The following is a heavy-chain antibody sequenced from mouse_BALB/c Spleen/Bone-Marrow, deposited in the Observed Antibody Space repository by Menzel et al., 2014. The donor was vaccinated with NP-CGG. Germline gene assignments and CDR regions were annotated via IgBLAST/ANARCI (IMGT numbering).Heavy chain of an antibody. D-gene: IGHD1-1*01. V-gene: IGHV14-3*02. J-gene: IGHJ2*01. CDR3: ARYCYGSSYVDN. Sequence: VHLQQPGAELVKPGASVKLSCTAPGFNIKDTYMHWVKQRPEQGLEWIGRIDLATGNTKYDPKFQGKATVTADTSSNTAYLQLRSLTSEDTAVYYCARYCYGSSYVDNWGQCTTLTVSS. CDR2: IDLATGNT. CDR1: GFNIKDTY.